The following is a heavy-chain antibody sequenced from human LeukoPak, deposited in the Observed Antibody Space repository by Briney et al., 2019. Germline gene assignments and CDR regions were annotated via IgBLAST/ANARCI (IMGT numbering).Heavy chain of an antibody. V-gene: IGHV3-7*03. Sequence: GGSLRLSCAASGFTFSSYWMSWVRQAPGKGLEWVANIKQDGSEEYYVDSVKGRFTISRDNSKNTLYLQMNSLRAEDTAVYYCAKVIDHLLLEVVRGYYYYYMDVWGKGTTVTISS. D-gene: IGHD3-10*01. CDR2: IKQDGSEE. CDR1: GFTFSSYW. J-gene: IGHJ6*03. CDR3: AKVIDHLLLEVVRGYYYYYMDV.